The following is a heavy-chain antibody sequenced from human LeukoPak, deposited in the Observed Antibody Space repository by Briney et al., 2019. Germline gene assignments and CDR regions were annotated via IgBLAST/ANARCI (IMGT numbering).Heavy chain of an antibody. Sequence: SVKVSCKASGYTFTSYDISWVRQAPGQGLEWMGGIIPIFGTANYAQKFQGRVTITADKSTSTAYMELSSLRSEDTTVYYCARTHFGVVTTYYYYMDVWGKGTTVTVSS. V-gene: IGHV1-69*06. CDR3: ARTHFGVVTTYYYYMDV. CDR1: GYTFTSYD. D-gene: IGHD3-3*01. J-gene: IGHJ6*03. CDR2: IIPIFGTA.